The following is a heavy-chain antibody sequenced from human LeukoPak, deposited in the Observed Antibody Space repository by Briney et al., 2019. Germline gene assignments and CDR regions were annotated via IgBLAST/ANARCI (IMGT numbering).Heavy chain of an antibody. D-gene: IGHD6-6*01. CDR2: INSDGSST. CDR1: GFTFSSYW. V-gene: IGHV3-74*01. CDR3: AREDSYSSSTRGVVDY. J-gene: IGHJ4*02. Sequence: GGSLRLSCAASGFTFSSYWMPWVRQAPGKGLVWVSRINSDGSSTSYADSVKGRFTISRDNAKNTLYLQMNSLRAEDTAVYYCAREDSYSSSTRGVVDYWGQGTLVTVSS.